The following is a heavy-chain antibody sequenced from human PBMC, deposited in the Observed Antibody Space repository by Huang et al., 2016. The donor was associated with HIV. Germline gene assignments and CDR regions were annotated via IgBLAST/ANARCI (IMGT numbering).Heavy chain of an antibody. CDR1: GFTFSSYN. Sequence: EVQLVESGGRLVKPGGSLRLSCAASGFTFSSYNMNWVRQAPGKGLEWVSSLSTDGKNILYADSMRVRFTISRDNDKKSLYLEMNSLEAEDTATYYCSRSYGTLGRDYSIDYWGHGTLVTVSS. D-gene: IGHD2-15*01. CDR2: LSTDGKNI. J-gene: IGHJ4*01. CDR3: SRSYGTLGRDYSIDY. V-gene: IGHV3-21*01.